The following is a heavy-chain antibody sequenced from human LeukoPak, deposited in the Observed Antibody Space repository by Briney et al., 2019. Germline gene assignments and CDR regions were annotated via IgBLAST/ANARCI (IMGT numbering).Heavy chain of an antibody. Sequence: PSETLSLTCGVSGDSISSTTDYWGWVRQPPGKGLEWIGCIYYSGSTYYSPPLKSRVSISIDTSKNKLSLKVTSLTAADTAVYYCTRHHRMNLTADSWGQGTLVTVSS. CDR2: IYYSGST. CDR3: TRHHRMNLTADS. V-gene: IGHV4-39*01. J-gene: IGHJ4*02. CDR1: GDSISSTTDY. D-gene: IGHD3-9*01.